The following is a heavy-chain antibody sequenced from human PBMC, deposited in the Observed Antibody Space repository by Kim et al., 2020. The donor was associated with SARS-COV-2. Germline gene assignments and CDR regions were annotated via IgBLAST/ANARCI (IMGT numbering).Heavy chain of an antibody. Sequence: YVDSVKGRFTISRDNAKNSLSLQMNSLRAEDTAVYYCARGGVGARGWSDYWGQGTLVTVSS. J-gene: IGHJ4*02. D-gene: IGHD1-26*01. V-gene: IGHV3-7*04. CDR3: ARGGVGARGWSDY.